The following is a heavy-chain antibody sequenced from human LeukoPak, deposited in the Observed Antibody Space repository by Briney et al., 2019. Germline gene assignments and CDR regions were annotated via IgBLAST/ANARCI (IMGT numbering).Heavy chain of an antibody. CDR2: IRYDGSNT. CDR3: ARALIGYYFDY. V-gene: IGHV3-30*02. J-gene: IGHJ4*02. Sequence: GSLRLSCAASGFSFSDYDIHWVRLAPGKGLEWVTFIRYDGSNTYAESVKGRFTISRDNSKNSLYLQMNSLRAEDTAVYYCARALIGYYFDYWGQGTLVTVSS. D-gene: IGHD2-8*01. CDR1: GFSFSDYD.